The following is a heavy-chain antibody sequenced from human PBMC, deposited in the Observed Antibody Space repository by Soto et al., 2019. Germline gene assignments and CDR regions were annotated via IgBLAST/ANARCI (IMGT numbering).Heavy chain of an antibody. Sequence: QVQLVESGGAVVQPGRSLRLSCAASGFTFNTYGMHWVRQAPGKGLEWVAVISSDGSNKYYADSVKGRFTISRDNSKNTLYLQMYSLRAEDTAVYYCAKEGVVLYWYFDLWGRGTLVTVSS. CDR3: AKEGVVLYWYFDL. J-gene: IGHJ2*01. V-gene: IGHV3-30*18. CDR1: GFTFNTYG. CDR2: ISSDGSNK. D-gene: IGHD2-15*01.